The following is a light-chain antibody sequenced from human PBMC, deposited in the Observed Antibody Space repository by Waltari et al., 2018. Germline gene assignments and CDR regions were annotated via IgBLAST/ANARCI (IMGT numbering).Light chain of an antibody. CDR3: SSYTTSHTAYWV. Sequence: QSALTQPASVSGSPGPSITISCSGTNSDIGGYKYVSWYQQHPGKAPKLIIYDVTNRPSGISHRFSGSKSGITASLTISGLQAEDEGDYYCSSYTTSHTAYWVFGGGTRLTVL. CDR1: NSDIGGYKY. J-gene: IGLJ3*02. V-gene: IGLV2-14*03. CDR2: DVT.